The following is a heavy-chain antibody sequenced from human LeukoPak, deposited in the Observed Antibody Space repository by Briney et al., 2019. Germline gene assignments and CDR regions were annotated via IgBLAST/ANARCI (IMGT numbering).Heavy chain of an antibody. D-gene: IGHD1-26*01. J-gene: IGHJ4*02. Sequence: SETLSLTCTVSGGSISSYYWSWIRQPPGKGLEWIGYIYYSGSTNYNPSLKSRVTISVDRSKNQFSLKLSSVTAADTAVYYCARARIGYSSDYWGQGTLVTVSS. V-gene: IGHV4-59*12. CDR1: GGSISSYY. CDR3: ARARIGYSSDY. CDR2: IYYSGST.